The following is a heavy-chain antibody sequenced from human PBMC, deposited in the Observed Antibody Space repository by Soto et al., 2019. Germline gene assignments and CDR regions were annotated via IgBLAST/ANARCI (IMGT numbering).Heavy chain of an antibody. CDR2: INAGNGKT. J-gene: IGHJ6*02. CDR1: GYTFTSYA. V-gene: IGHV1-3*01. Sequence: ASVKVSCKASGYTFTSYAMHWVRQAPGQRLEWMGWINAGNGKTKYSQKFQGRVTITRDTSASTAYMELSSLRSEDTAVYYCSCDKVIFLEWLFYEGYGMDVWGQGTTVTVSS. CDR3: SCDKVIFLEWLFYEGYGMDV. D-gene: IGHD3-3*01.